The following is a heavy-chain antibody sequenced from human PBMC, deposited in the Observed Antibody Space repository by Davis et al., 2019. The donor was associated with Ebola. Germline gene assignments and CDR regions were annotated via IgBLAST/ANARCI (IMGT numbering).Heavy chain of an antibody. CDR2: ISPMVGTA. CDR3: ARDLGRYDDH. CDR1: GGTFRTYD. D-gene: IGHD1-26*01. J-gene: IGHJ4*02. Sequence: AASVKVSCKASGGTFRTYDINWVRQAPGQGLEWMGRISPMVGTATYAQKFQGRVTITADKSTSTAYMEMSGLRSEDTAVYYCARDLGRYDDHWGQGTLVTVSS. V-gene: IGHV1-69*04.